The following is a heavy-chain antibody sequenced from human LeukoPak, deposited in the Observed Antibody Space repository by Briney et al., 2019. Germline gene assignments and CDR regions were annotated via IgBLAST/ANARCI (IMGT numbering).Heavy chain of an antibody. J-gene: IGHJ4*02. D-gene: IGHD4-23*01. Sequence: SETLSLTCAVYGGSFSGYYWSWIRQPPGKGLEWIGEINHSGSTNYNPSLKSRVTISVDTSKNQFSLKLSSVTAADTAVYYCASVARPHYGGKMSLGYWGQGTLVTVSS. CDR3: ASVARPHYGGKMSLGY. CDR2: INHSGST. V-gene: IGHV4-34*01. CDR1: GGSFSGYY.